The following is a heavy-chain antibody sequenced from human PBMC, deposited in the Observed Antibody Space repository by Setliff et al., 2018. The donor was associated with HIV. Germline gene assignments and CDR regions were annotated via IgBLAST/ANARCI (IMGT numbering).Heavy chain of an antibody. CDR1: GGTFSSYA. Sequence: ASVKVSCKASGGTFSSYAISWVRQAPGQGLEWMGGIIPILGIANYAQKFQGRVTITADKSTSTVYMELRSLSSDDTAVYYCARARLQGMVTAAGPRDNCLDPWGQGTQVTVSS. CDR3: ARARLQGMVTAAGPRDNCLDP. V-gene: IGHV1-69*10. CDR2: IIPILGIA. D-gene: IGHD2-21*02. J-gene: IGHJ5*02.